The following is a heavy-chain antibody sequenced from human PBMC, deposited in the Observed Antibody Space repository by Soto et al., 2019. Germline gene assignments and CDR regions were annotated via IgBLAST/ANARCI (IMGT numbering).Heavy chain of an antibody. CDR1: GFTFSSYS. V-gene: IGHV3-21*01. CDR3: ARDRGGREGGPTITMIVVVITNDAFDI. CDR2: ISSSSSYI. J-gene: IGHJ3*02. D-gene: IGHD3-22*01. Sequence: GGSLRLSCAASGFTFSSYSMNWVRQAPGKGLEWVSSISSSSSYIYYADSVKGRFTISRDNAKNSLYLQMNSLRAEDTAVYYCARDRGGREGGPTITMIVVVITNDAFDIWGQGTMVTVSS.